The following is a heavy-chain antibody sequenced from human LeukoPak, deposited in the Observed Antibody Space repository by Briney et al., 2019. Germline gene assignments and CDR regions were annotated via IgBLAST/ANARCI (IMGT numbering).Heavy chain of an antibody. CDR1: GYTFTDYH. V-gene: IGHV1-2*02. Sequence: ASVKVSCTASGYTFTDYHMHWMRQAPGQGLEWMGWINPNSGGTNYAQKFQGRVTMTRDTSISTAYMELSRLRSDDTAVYYCARDGGYSGTYYTYWGQGTLVTVSS. D-gene: IGHD1-26*01. CDR3: ARDGGYSGTYYTY. J-gene: IGHJ4*02. CDR2: INPNSGGT.